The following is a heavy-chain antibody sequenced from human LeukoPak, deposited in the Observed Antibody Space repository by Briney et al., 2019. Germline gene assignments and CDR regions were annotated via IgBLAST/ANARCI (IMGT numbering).Heavy chain of an antibody. V-gene: IGHV3-49*03. Sequence: GGSLRLSCTASGFTFGDYALIWFRQAPGKGLEWVGFIRSIHYGGTTEYAASVKGRFTVSRDDSKSIAYLQMNSLKTEDTAVYYCTRSPYLRYYFYYMDVWGKGTTVTVSS. CDR1: GFTFGDYA. CDR3: TRSPYLRYYFYYMDV. J-gene: IGHJ6*03. CDR2: IRSIHYGGTT.